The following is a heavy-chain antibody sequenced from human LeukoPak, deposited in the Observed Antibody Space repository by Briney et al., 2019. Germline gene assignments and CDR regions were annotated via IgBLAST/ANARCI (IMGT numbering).Heavy chain of an antibody. D-gene: IGHD6-25*01. Sequence: LPGGSLRLSCAASGFTFSSYAMCWVRQAPGKGLEWVSAISGSGGRTHYADSVKGRFTISGDNSKNTLYLQMNSLRAEDTAVYYCAKGSGTAEDYWGQGTLVTVSS. CDR2: ISGSGGRT. CDR1: GFTFSSYA. V-gene: IGHV3-23*01. J-gene: IGHJ4*02. CDR3: AKGSGTAEDY.